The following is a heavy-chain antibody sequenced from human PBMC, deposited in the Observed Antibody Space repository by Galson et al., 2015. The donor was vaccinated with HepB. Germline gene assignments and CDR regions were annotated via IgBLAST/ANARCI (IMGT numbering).Heavy chain of an antibody. V-gene: IGHV3-30*03. CDR3: AADSSGYHSLFDY. CDR1: GFTFSSYG. D-gene: IGHD3-22*01. Sequence: SLRLSCAASGFTFSSYGMHWVRQAPGKGLEWVAVISYDGSNKYYADSVKGRFTISRDNSKNTLYLQMNSLRAEDTAVYYCAADSSGYHSLFDYWGQGTLVTVSS. CDR2: ISYDGSNK. J-gene: IGHJ4*02.